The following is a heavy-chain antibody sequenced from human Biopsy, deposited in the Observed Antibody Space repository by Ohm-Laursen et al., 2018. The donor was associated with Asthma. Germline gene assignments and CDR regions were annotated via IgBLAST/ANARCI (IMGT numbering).Heavy chain of an antibody. J-gene: IGHJ1*01. D-gene: IGHD3-3*02. CDR2: IKHDGSEK. CDR3: ARTFHFWSPYHAEHYQL. CDR1: GFSFSDYY. Sequence: SLRPSCAASGFSFSDYYMTWVRQVPGKGLEWVANIKHDGSEKNHVDSLKGRFTISRDNAKNSLYLQMNSLRAEDTAVYYCARTFHFWSPYHAEHYQLWGQGTLVTVSS. V-gene: IGHV3-7*01.